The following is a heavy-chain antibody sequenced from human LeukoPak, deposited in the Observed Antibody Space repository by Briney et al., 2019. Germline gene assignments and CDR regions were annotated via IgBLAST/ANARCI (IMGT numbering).Heavy chain of an antibody. J-gene: IGHJ4*02. V-gene: IGHV4-39*07. D-gene: IGHD1-26*01. Sequence: SETLSLTCTVSGGSISSSSYYWGWIRQPPGKWLEWIGSIYYSGSTYYNPSLKSRVTISVDTSKNQFSLKLSSVTAADTAVYYCARVKGRGSGTGYWGQGTLVTVSS. CDR3: ARVKGRGSGTGY. CDR1: GGSISSSSYY. CDR2: IYYSGST.